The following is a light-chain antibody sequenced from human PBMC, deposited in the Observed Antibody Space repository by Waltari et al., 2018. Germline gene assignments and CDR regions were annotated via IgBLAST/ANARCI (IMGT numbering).Light chain of an antibody. V-gene: IGKV3-20*01. J-gene: IGKJ4*01. Sequence: DIVLTQSPGTLSLSPGERATLSCRTSQGVSSSYLAWYQQKPGHAPRLLSYGASSRATGIPDRFSGSGSGTDFSLTISRLEPEDFAVYYCQRYGSSPLTFGGGTKVEIK. CDR2: GAS. CDR1: QGVSSSY. CDR3: QRYGSSPLT.